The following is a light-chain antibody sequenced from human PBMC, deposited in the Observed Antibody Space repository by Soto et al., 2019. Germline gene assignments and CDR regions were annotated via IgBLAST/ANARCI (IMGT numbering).Light chain of an antibody. V-gene: IGKV1-8*01. CDR3: QQYYAYPRT. CDR1: QDIMKY. J-gene: IGKJ1*01. CDR2: TAS. Sequence: AVRMAQSPSSLSASIGDRVSITCRARQDIMKYLAWYQQKPGKAPKVLISTASTLQSGVPSRFSGTRSETDFTLTISGLQSEDFATYYCQQYYAYPRTFGQGTKVEIK.